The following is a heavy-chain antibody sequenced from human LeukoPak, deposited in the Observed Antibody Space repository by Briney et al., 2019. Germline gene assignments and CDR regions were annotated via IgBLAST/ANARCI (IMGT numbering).Heavy chain of an antibody. CDR3: ATSFGPVIAAAGTGAD. V-gene: IGHV3-23*01. Sequence: GGSLRLSCAASGFTFRSYAMNWVRQAPGKGLEWVSVISGSGSSTYYADSVKGRFTISRDNSKNTLYLQMNNLRAEDTAVYYCATSFGPVIAAAGTGADWGQGTLVTVSS. J-gene: IGHJ4*02. CDR2: ISGSGSST. D-gene: IGHD6-13*01. CDR1: GFTFRSYA.